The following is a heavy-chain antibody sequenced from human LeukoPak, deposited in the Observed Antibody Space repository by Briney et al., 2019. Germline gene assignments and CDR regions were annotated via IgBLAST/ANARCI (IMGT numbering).Heavy chain of an antibody. J-gene: IGHJ4*02. CDR3: TRKTDSGGSGDY. CDR2: VSYDASNT. CDR1: GFTFSTYT. Sequence: GGSLRLSCAASGFTFSTYTMHWVRQAPGKGLEWVAVVSYDASNTYYAVSVKGRFTISRDKSKNTLYLQMNDLRPDDTAVYYCTRKTDSGGSGDYWGQGALVTVSS. V-gene: IGHV3-30*14. D-gene: IGHD3-22*01.